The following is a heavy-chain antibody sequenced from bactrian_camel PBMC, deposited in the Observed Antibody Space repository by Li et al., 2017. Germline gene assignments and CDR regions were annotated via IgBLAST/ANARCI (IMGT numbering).Heavy chain of an antibody. CDR2: LKTDGTT. Sequence: HVQLVESGGGSVQAGGSLKLSCTYSMYTFRRCAMGWYRQAQGKERELVASLKTDGTTKYADSVKGRFIISHDNAKSTLYLQMNSPKTEDTAVYYCATIEYRGDRYASTFGYWGQGTQVTVS. CDR1: MYTFRRCA. D-gene: IGHD2*01. J-gene: IGHJ6*01. V-gene: IGHV3S55*01. CDR3: ATIEYRGDRYASTFGY.